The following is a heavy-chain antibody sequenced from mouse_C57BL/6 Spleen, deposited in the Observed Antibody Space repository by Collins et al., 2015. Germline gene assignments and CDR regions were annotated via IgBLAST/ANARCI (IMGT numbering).Heavy chain of an antibody. CDR1: GYTFTDYS. D-gene: IGHD2-3*01. CDR3: ALYDGYYSWYFDV. J-gene: IGHJ1*01. V-gene: IGHV9-2-1*01. CDR2: INTETGEP. Sequence: QIQLVQSGPELKKPGETVKISCKASGYTFTDYSMHWVKQAPGKGLKWMGWINTETGEPTYADDFKGRFAFSLETSASTAYLQINNLKNEDTATYFCALYDGYYSWYFDVWGAGTTVTVSS.